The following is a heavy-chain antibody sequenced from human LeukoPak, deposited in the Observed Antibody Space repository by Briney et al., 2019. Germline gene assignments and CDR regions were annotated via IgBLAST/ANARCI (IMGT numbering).Heavy chain of an antibody. CDR1: GFTFDTYW. CDR3: SNGIYSSSY. J-gene: IGHJ4*02. Sequence: QTGRSLRLSCAASGFTFDTYWMSWVRQAPGKGLEWVANIKQDGSEEYYVDSVRGRFTISRDNAKNSLYLQMNSLRAEDTAMYYCSNGIYSSSYWGQGTLVTVSS. CDR2: IKQDGSEE. V-gene: IGHV3-7*01. D-gene: IGHD6-6*01.